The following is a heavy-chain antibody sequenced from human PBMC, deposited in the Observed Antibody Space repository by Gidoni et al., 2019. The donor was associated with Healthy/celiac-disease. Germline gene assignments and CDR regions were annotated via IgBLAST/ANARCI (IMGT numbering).Heavy chain of an antibody. D-gene: IGHD6-13*01. CDR2: FYYSGST. CDR1: GGSISSSSYY. CDR3: ARHFSSSWYQTPYYFDY. J-gene: IGHJ4*02. Sequence: QLQLQESGPGLVKPSETLSLTCTVPGGSISSSSYYWGWLRQPPGKGLEWIGSFYYSGSTYYNPSLKSRVTISVDTSKNQFSLKLSSVTAADTAVYYCARHFSSSWYQTPYYFDYWGQGTLVTVSS. V-gene: IGHV4-39*01.